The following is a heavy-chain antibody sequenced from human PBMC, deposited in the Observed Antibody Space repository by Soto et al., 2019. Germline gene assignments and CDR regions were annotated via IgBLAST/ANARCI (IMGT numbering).Heavy chain of an antibody. D-gene: IGHD2-15*01. CDR1: GFTFSSYG. CDR3: ARDGRLGYCSGGSCSDWFDP. Sequence: SLRLSCAASGFTFSSYGMHWVRQAPGKGLEWVAVIWYDGSNKYYADSVKGRFTISRDNPKNTLYLQMNSLRAEDTAVYYCARDGRLGYCSGGSCSDWFDPWGQGTLVTVSS. V-gene: IGHV3-33*01. CDR2: IWYDGSNK. J-gene: IGHJ5*02.